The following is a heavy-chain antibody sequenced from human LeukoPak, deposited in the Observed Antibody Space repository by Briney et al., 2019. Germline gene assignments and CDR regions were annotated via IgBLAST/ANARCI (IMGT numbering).Heavy chain of an antibody. D-gene: IGHD4-23*01. CDR2: INWNGGST. V-gene: IGHV3-20*01. Sequence: GGSLRLSCAASGFTFDDYGMSWVRQAPGKGLEWVSGINWNGGSTGYTDSVKGRFIISRDNAKNSLYLQMNSLRVDDTALYHCARFERTKVVMRIWGQGTLVTVSS. CDR3: ARFERTKVVMRI. CDR1: GFTFDDYG. J-gene: IGHJ4*02.